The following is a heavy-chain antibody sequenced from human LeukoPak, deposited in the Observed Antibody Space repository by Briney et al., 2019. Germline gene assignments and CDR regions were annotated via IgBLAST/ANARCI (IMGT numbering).Heavy chain of an antibody. Sequence: SETLSLTCTVSGGSISSSSYYWGWIRQPPGKGLEWSGSIYYSGSTNYDPSLKSRVTISVDKSKNQFSLKLSSVTAADTAVYYCARTYYYDSSGYLYYFDYWGQGTLVTVSS. CDR3: ARTYYYDSSGYLYYFDY. V-gene: IGHV4-39*07. CDR2: IYYSGST. J-gene: IGHJ4*02. CDR1: GGSISSSSYY. D-gene: IGHD3-22*01.